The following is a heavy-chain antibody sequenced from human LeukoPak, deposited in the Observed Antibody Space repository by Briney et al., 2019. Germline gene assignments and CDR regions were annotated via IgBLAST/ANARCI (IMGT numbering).Heavy chain of an antibody. J-gene: IGHJ4*02. V-gene: IGHV1-2*02. D-gene: IGHD6-6*01. CDR1: GYTFTGYY. Sequence: ASVKGPCKGSGYTFTGYYMHLGGQGPGQGLGWVGWVNPNSGGTNYAQKFQGRVTMTRDTSISTAYMELSRLRSDDTAVYYCARDRSGIAARGYYFDYWGQGTLVTVSS. CDR3: ARDRSGIAARGYYFDY. CDR2: VNPNSGGT.